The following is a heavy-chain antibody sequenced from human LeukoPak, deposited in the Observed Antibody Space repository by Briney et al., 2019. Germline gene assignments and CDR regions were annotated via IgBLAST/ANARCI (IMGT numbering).Heavy chain of an antibody. V-gene: IGHV5-51*01. CDR2: IYPGDSDT. Sequence: ESLKISCKGSGYSFADYWIGWVRQTPGKGLEYMALIYPGDSDTRYNPSCQGQVTISAAKSISTAYLQWSSLKASDTAMYYCVRLASGRALIYFEFWGQGTLVTVSS. J-gene: IGHJ4*02. D-gene: IGHD3-10*01. CDR3: VRLASGRALIYFEF. CDR1: GYSFADYW.